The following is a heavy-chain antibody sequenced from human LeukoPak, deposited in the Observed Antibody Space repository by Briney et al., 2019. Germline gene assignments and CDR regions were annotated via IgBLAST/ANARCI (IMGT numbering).Heavy chain of an antibody. CDR1: GYTFTSYD. D-gene: IGHD5-12*01. J-gene: IGHJ4*02. CDR3: ALGRGYSGYDFDY. Sequence: GASVKVSCRASGYTFTSYDINWVRQATGQGLEWMGWMNPNSGNTGYAQKFQGRVTMTRNTSISTAYMELSSLRSEDTAVYYCALGRGYSGYDFDYWGQGTLVTVSS. CDR2: MNPNSGNT. V-gene: IGHV1-8*01.